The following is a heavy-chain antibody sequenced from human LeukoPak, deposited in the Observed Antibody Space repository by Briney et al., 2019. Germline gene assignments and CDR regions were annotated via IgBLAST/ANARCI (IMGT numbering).Heavy chain of an antibody. J-gene: IGHJ4*02. Sequence: GGSLTLSCAASGFPFNNYAMSWARQAPGRGREWVSAISGSGGNTYYADSVKGRFTISRDNSKNTLYLQMNSLRAEDTAVYYCAKEIMETTYFDYWGQGTLVTVSS. D-gene: IGHD3-16*01. CDR3: AKEIMETTYFDY. CDR1: GFPFNNYA. V-gene: IGHV3-23*01. CDR2: ISGSGGNT.